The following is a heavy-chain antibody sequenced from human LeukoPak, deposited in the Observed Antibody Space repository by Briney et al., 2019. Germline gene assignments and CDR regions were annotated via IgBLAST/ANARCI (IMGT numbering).Heavy chain of an antibody. D-gene: IGHD5-18*01. V-gene: IGHV4-34*01. J-gene: IGHJ4*02. CDR3: ARGKYNRGYSYGNFDY. Sequence: SETLSLTCALYLGSFSGYYWSWIRQPPGKGLEWIGEINHSGSTNYNPSLKSRVTISVDTSKNQFSLKLSSVTAADTAVYYRARGKYNRGYSYGNFDYWGQGTLVTVSS. CDR1: LGSFSGYY. CDR2: INHSGST.